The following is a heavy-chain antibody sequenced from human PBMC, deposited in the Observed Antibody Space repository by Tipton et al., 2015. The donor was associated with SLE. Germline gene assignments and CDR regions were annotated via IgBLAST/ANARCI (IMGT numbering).Heavy chain of an antibody. J-gene: IGHJ5*02. CDR2: IYYSGST. CDR1: GGSISSSNW. CDR3: ARAGGCSSTSCYIGWFDP. V-gene: IGHV4-61*01. D-gene: IGHD2-2*02. Sequence: LRLSCAVSGGSISSSNWWSWIRQPPGKGLEWIGYIYYSGSTNYNPSLKSRVTISADTSKNQFSLKLSSVTAEDTAVYYCARAGGCSSTSCYIGWFDPWGQGTLVTVSS.